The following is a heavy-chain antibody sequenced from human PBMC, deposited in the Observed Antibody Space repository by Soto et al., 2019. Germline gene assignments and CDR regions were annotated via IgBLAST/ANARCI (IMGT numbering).Heavy chain of an antibody. CDR3: ARVRRGYCSGGSCYRHYYYGMDV. CDR1: GGSFSGYY. V-gene: IGHV4-34*01. CDR2: INHSGST. Sequence: QVQLQQWGAGLLKPSETLSLTCAVYGGSFSGYYWSWIRQPPGKGLEWIGEINHSGSTNYNPSLKGRVTISGDPSKNQFSLKLSSVTAADTAVYYCARVRRGYCSGGSCYRHYYYGMDVWGQGTTVTVSS. J-gene: IGHJ6*02. D-gene: IGHD2-15*01.